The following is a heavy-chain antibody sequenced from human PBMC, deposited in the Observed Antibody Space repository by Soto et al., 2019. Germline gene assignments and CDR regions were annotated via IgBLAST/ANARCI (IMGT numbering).Heavy chain of an antibody. CDR3: ARGSAPQLAYCGGDCEDPFDY. CDR1: GYTFTSYG. V-gene: IGHV1-18*04. CDR2: FSAYNGNT. D-gene: IGHD2-21*02. J-gene: IGHJ4*02. Sequence: QVQLVQSGAEVKKPGASVKVSCKASGYTFTSYGISWVRQAPGQGLGWMGGFSAYNGNTNYAQKFQGRVTMTTDPSTSTAYMELRSLRSDDTAVYYCARGSAPQLAYCGGDCEDPFDYWGQGTLVTVSS.